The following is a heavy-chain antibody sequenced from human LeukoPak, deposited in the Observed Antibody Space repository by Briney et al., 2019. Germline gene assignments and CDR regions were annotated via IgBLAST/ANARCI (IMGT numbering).Heavy chain of an antibody. CDR2: IYATGDT. CDR3: AKESRVRGVSIRESHYHYYYGMDV. Sequence: SQTLSLTCSVSGGSINIYWTWIRQPAGKGLEWIGRIYATGDTNYNPSLKSRLTSSIDTSKNQFSLKLNSVTAADTALYFCAKESRVRGVSIRESHYHYYYGMDVWGRGTTVTVSS. J-gene: IGHJ6*02. V-gene: IGHV4-4*07. D-gene: IGHD3-10*01. CDR1: GGSINIY.